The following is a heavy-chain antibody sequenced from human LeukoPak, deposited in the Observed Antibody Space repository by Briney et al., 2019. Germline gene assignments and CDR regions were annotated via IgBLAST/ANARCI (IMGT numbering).Heavy chain of an antibody. V-gene: IGHV4-34*01. CDR3: ARAPSGLLWFGELSPNYYYGMDV. J-gene: IGHJ6*04. CDR2: INHSGST. Sequence: SETLSLTCAVYGGSFSGYYWSWIRQPPGKGLEWIGEINHSGSTNYSPSLKSRVTISVDTSKNQFSLKLSSVTAADTAVYYCARAPSGLLWFGELSPNYYYGMDVWGKGTTVTVSS. CDR1: GGSFSGYY. D-gene: IGHD3-10*01.